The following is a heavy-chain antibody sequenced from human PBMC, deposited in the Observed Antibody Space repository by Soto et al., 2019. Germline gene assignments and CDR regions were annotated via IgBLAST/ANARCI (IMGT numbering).Heavy chain of an antibody. CDR1: GGSISSGGYY. D-gene: IGHD3-10*01. CDR2: IYYSGST. V-gene: IGHV4-31*03. Sequence: SETLSLTCTVSGGSISSGGYYWSWIRQHPGKGLEWIGYIYYSGSTYYNPSLKSRVTISVDTSKNQFSLKLSSVTAADTAVYYCARGPLWFGESPSDYYYYYGMDVWGQGTTVTVSS. CDR3: ARGPLWFGESPSDYYYYYGMDV. J-gene: IGHJ6*02.